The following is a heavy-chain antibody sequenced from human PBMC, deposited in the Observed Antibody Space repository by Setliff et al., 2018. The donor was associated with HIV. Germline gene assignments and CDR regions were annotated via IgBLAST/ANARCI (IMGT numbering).Heavy chain of an antibody. CDR3: ARQGLTMNRGVPAPILYYFDY. CDR1: GGSIVSSSYY. J-gene: IGHJ4*02. D-gene: IGHD3-10*01. Sequence: SETLSLTCTVSGGSIVSSSYYWGWIRQPPGKGLEWIRTMYYRGTTYNNPSLKSRVTFSADTSKNQFSLNLNSVTATDTAVYYCARQGLTMNRGVPAPILYYFDYWGPGILVTVSS. V-gene: IGHV4-39*01. CDR2: MYYRGTT.